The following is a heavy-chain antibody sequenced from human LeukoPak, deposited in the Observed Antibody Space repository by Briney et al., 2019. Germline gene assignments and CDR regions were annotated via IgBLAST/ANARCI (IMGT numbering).Heavy chain of an antibody. D-gene: IGHD3-22*01. V-gene: IGHV1-2*02. J-gene: IGHJ6*03. CDR1: GYTFTGYY. CDR2: INPDSGGT. CDR3: ARVSARRLLNYYYYMDV. Sequence: ASVKVSCKASGYTFTGYYMHWVRQAPGQGLEWMGWINPDSGGTNYAQKFQGKVTMTRDTSISTAYMELSRLRSDDTAVYYCARVSARRLLNYYYYMDVWGKGTTVTVSS.